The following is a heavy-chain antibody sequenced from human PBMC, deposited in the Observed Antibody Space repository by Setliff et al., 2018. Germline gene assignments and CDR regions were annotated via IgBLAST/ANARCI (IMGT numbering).Heavy chain of an antibody. J-gene: IGHJ6*03. CDR3: ARGLGGYYYYYMDV. V-gene: IGHV1-8*03. Sequence: ASVKVSCKASGYTFTSYDINWVRQATGQGLEWMGWMNPNSGNTGYAQKFQGRVTITRNTSISTAYMELSSLRSEDTAVYYCARGLGGYYYYYMDVWGKGTTVTVSS. CDR1: GYTFTSYD. CDR2: MNPNSGNT. D-gene: IGHD3-16*01.